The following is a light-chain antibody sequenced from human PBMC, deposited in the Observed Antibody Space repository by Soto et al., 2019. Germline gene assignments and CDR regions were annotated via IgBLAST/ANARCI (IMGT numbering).Light chain of an antibody. V-gene: IGKV1-9*01. J-gene: IGKJ5*01. CDR3: QQLNTYPPT. CDR1: QGISSY. Sequence: DIQLTQSPSFLSASVGDRVTITCRASQGISSYLAWYQQKPGKAPKLLMSAASTLQGGISSRFSGSGSGTEFTLTISSLQPEDFATYYCQQLNTYPPTFGQGTRLEIK. CDR2: AAS.